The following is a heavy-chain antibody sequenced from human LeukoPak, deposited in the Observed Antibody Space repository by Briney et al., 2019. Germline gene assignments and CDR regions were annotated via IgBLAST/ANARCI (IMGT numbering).Heavy chain of an antibody. CDR1: GVSLSTHH. CDR2: ISDSGST. J-gene: IGHJ4*02. CDR3: ARLLHDSRGYYYFDY. V-gene: IGHV4-59*11. D-gene: IGHD3-22*01. Sequence: SETLSLTCVVAGVSLSTHHWSWIRQSPGRGLEWIGYISDSGSTNYNPSLKSRVTISVDTSKNQFSLMLSSVTAADTAVYYCARLLHDSRGYYYFDYWGPGTLVTVSS.